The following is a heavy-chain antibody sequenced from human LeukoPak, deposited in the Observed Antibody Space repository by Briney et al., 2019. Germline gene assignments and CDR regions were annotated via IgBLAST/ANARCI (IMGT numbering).Heavy chain of an antibody. CDR3: ASGVGGYYFYDY. D-gene: IGHD1-26*01. CDR2: LYYSGNT. CDR1: GGSISSYY. V-gene: IGHV4-59*01. Sequence: SETLSLTCTVSGGSISSYYWSWIRQPPGKGLQWIGYLYYSGNTNYNPSLKSRITISVDTSKNQFSLKLSSVTAADTAVYFCASGVGGYYFYDYWGQGTLVTVSS. J-gene: IGHJ4*02.